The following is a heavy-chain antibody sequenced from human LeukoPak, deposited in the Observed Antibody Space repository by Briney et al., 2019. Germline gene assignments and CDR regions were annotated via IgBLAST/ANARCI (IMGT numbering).Heavy chain of an antibody. J-gene: IGHJ4*02. CDR3: ARDGALSHGY. Sequence: PETLSLTCTVSGGSISSSSYYWGWIRQPPGKGLEWIGSIYYSGSTYYNPSLKSRVTISVDTSKNQFSLKLSSVTAADTAVYYCARDGALSHGYWGQGTLVTVSS. CDR2: IYYSGST. V-gene: IGHV4-39*02. CDR1: GGSISSSSYY. D-gene: IGHD3-16*01.